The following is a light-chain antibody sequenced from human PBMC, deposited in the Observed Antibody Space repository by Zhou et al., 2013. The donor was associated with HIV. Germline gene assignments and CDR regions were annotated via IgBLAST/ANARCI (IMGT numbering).Light chain of an antibody. CDR3: QQLNSYPIT. V-gene: IGKV1-9*01. Sequence: IQLTQSPSSLSASVGDRVTITCRASQGIDTYLAWYRQNPGKAPELLIYAASTLQSGVPSRFSGSGSGTEFTLTISSLQPEDFATYFCQQLNSYPITFGQGTRLEI. CDR2: AAS. J-gene: IGKJ5*01. CDR1: QGIDTY.